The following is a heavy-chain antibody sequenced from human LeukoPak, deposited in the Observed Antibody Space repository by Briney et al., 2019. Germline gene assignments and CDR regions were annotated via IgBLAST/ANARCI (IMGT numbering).Heavy chain of an antibody. CDR2: FDPEDGET. J-gene: IGHJ4*02. CDR3: ATATPEAAAGSS. D-gene: IGHD6-13*01. CDR1: GYTLTELS. Sequence: ASVKVSCKVSGYTLTELSMHWVRQAPGKGLEWMGGFDPEDGETIYAQKFQGRVTITADESTSTAYMELSSLRSEDTAVYYCATATPEAAAGSSWGQGTLVTVSS. V-gene: IGHV1-24*01.